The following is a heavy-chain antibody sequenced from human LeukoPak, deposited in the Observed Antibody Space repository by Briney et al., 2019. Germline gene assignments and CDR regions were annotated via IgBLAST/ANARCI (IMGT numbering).Heavy chain of an antibody. Sequence: SETLSLTCTVSGGSISSYYWSWLRQPAGKGLEWIGCIYNSGSTNYNPSLKSRVTMSVDTSKNQFSLKLSSVTAADTAVYYCARVKFIAAAGTYDAFDIWGQGTMVTVSS. J-gene: IGHJ3*02. D-gene: IGHD6-13*01. CDR1: GGSISSYY. CDR3: ARVKFIAAAGTYDAFDI. V-gene: IGHV4-4*07. CDR2: IYNSGST.